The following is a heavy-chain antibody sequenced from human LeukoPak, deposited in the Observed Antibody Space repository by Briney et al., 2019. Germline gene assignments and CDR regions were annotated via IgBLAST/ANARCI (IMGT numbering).Heavy chain of an antibody. J-gene: IGHJ2*01. Sequence: SETLSLTCAVYGGSFSGYYWSWIRQPPGKGLEWIGEINHSGSTNYNPSLKSRVTISVDTSKNQSSLKLSSVTAADTAVYYCARSYIAARGKYFDLWGRGTLVTVSS. D-gene: IGHD6-6*01. V-gene: IGHV4-34*01. CDR1: GGSFSGYY. CDR3: ARSYIAARGKYFDL. CDR2: INHSGST.